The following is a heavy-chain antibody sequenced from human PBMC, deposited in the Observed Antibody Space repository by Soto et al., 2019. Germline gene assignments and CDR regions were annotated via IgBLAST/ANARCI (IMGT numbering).Heavy chain of an antibody. V-gene: IGHV4-59*08. CDR1: GGSIGTYF. CDR3: ARSYGDLPDY. J-gene: IGHJ4*02. Sequence: QVQLQESGPGLVKPSETLSLNCSVSGGSIGTYFWGWIRQPPGKGLEWIGHIYYSGSTSYNPSLRSRVTISLDTSKNQFSLRLRSVSAVDTAVYYCARSYGDLPDYWGQGTLVTVSS. CDR2: IYYSGST. D-gene: IGHD4-17*01.